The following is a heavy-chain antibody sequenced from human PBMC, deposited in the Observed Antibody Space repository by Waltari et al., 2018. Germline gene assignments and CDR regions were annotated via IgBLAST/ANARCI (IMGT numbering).Heavy chain of an antibody. CDR1: FSTYV. Sequence: FSTYVMSWVRQGSGKGLEWVASISDAGGIINYADSVKGRFIISRDNSKNTLYLQMNSLRADDTAVYYCARGSGVDSWGQGTLVTISS. CDR3: ARGSGVDS. J-gene: IGHJ4*02. D-gene: IGHD7-27*01. V-gene: IGHV3-23*01. CDR2: ISDAGGII.